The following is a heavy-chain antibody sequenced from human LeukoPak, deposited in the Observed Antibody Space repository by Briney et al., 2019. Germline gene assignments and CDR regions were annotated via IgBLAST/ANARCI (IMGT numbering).Heavy chain of an antibody. CDR1: GGSISSSCW. J-gene: IGHJ4*02. CDR3: ARGRRRDGYSN. CDR2: INHSGST. D-gene: IGHD5-24*01. Sequence: ASGTLSLTCGISGGSISSSCWWTWVRQPPGKGLEWIGEINHSGSTNYNPSLKSRVTISVDTSKNQFSLKLSSVTAADTAVYYCARGRRRDGYSNWGQGTLVTVSS. V-gene: IGHV4-4*02.